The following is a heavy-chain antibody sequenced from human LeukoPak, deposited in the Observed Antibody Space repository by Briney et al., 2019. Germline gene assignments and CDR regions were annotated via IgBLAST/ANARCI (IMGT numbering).Heavy chain of an antibody. Sequence: ASVKVSCKASGYTFTSGYMHWVRQAPGQGLEWMGIVHSSGGVIRYAQEFQGRVTVTRDTSTSTVYMELSSLRSEDTAVYYCAGSSHQRNWFDPWGQGTLVIASS. CDR3: AGSSHQRNWFDP. CDR2: VHSSGGVI. CDR1: GYTFTSGY. J-gene: IGHJ5*02. V-gene: IGHV1-46*01. D-gene: IGHD1-26*01.